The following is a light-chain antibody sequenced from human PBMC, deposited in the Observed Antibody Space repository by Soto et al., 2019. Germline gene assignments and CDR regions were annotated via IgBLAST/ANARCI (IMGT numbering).Light chain of an antibody. Sequence: EIGLTQSPGTLSLSPGERATLSCRASQSVTSSSLAWYQQKSGQAPRLLIYGTSNRATGIPDRFSGSGSGTEFTLTISRLEPEDFAVYYCHQFGSSPPRTFGQGTKVEIK. V-gene: IGKV3-20*01. J-gene: IGKJ1*01. CDR3: HQFGSSPPRT. CDR1: QSVTSSS. CDR2: GTS.